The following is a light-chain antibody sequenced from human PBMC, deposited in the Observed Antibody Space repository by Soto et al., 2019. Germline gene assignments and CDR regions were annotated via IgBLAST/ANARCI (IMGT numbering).Light chain of an antibody. V-gene: IGKV1-39*01. CDR1: QSISSY. J-gene: IGKJ2*01. Sequence: DIQMTQSPSSLSASVGDRVTITCRASQSISSYLNWYQQKPGKAPKLLIYAASSLQSGVPSRFSGSGSGTDFTLPISSLQPEDFATYYCQQSSTFGQGTKLEIK. CDR3: QQSST. CDR2: AAS.